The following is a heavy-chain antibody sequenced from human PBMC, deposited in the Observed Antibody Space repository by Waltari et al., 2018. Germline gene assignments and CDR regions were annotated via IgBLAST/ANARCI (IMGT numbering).Heavy chain of an antibody. Sequence: QVQLVESGGGVVQPGRSLRLSCAASGFTFSSYAMHWVRQAPGKGLEWVAVISYDGSNKYYADSVKGRFTISRDNSKNTLYLQMNSLRAEDTAVYYCARGSNYDFWSGYYTLNHYYYGMDVWGQGTTVTVSS. CDR2: ISYDGSNK. CDR1: GFTFSSYA. D-gene: IGHD3-3*01. V-gene: IGHV3-30*01. J-gene: IGHJ6*02. CDR3: ARGSNYDFWSGYYTLNHYYYGMDV.